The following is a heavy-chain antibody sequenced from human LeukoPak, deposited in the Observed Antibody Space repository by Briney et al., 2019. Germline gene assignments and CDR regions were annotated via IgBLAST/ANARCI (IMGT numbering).Heavy chain of an antibody. J-gene: IGHJ3*01. CDR3: ARDRFMVRGVMVGTFDL. D-gene: IGHD3-10*01. Sequence: GGSLRLSCAAPGFTFSDYAMHWVRQAPGKGLEWVAVIGYDGSNKYDADSVKGRFTISRDNSKNMMYLQMNSLRAEDTAVYYCARDRFMVRGVMVGTFDLWGQGTMVTVSS. V-gene: IGHV3-33*01. CDR1: GFTFSDYA. CDR2: IGYDGSNK.